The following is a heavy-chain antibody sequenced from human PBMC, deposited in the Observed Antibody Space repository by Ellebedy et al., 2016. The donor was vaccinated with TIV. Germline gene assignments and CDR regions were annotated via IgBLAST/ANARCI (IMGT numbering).Heavy chain of an antibody. Sequence: GGSLRLSXAASVFTVSSYWMHWVRQPPGKGLVWVSLIKYDGSITYYADSVKGRFTVSRDTAKNTLYLQMNSLRAEDTAVYYCARSDWFDPWGQGTLVTVSS. V-gene: IGHV3-74*01. CDR3: ARSDWFDP. CDR1: VFTVSSYW. J-gene: IGHJ5*02. CDR2: IKYDGSIT.